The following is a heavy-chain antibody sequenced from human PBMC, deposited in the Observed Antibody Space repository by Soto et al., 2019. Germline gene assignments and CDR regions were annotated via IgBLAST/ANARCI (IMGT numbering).Heavy chain of an antibody. CDR3: ARELHDFWSGYRFDY. Sequence: ASVTVSCKASGYTFTSYYMHWVRQAPGQGLEWMGIINPSGGSTSYAQKFQGRVTMTRDTSTSTVYMELSSLRSEDTAGYYCARELHDFWSGYRFDYWGQGTLVTVSS. CDR1: GYTFTSYY. J-gene: IGHJ4*02. V-gene: IGHV1-46*01. D-gene: IGHD3-3*01. CDR2: INPSGGST.